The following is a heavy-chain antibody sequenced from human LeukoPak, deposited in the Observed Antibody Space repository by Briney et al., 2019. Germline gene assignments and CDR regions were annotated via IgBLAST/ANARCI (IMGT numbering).Heavy chain of an antibody. Sequence: SETLSLTCTVSGGSISSYYWSWIRQPAGKGLEWIGRIYTSGSTNYNPSLKSRVTTLVDTSKNQFSLKLSSVTAADTAVYYCAREYYDILTGYYYPFDYWGQGTLVTVSS. J-gene: IGHJ4*02. D-gene: IGHD3-9*01. V-gene: IGHV4-4*07. CDR1: GGSISSYY. CDR2: IYTSGST. CDR3: AREYYDILTGYYYPFDY.